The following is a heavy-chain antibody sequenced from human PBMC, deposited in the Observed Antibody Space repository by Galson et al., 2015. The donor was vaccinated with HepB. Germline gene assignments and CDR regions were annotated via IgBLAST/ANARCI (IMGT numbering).Heavy chain of an antibody. V-gene: IGHV1-18*04. CDR2: ISAYNGNT. CDR3: ARDYLVGFYDSSGYYEFCAFDI. J-gene: IGHJ3*02. CDR1: GYTSTSYG. D-gene: IGHD3-22*01. Sequence: SVKVSCKASGYTSTSYGISWVRQAPGQGLEWMGWISAYNGNTNYAQKLQGRVTMTTDTSTSTAYMELRSLRSDDTAVYYCARDYLVGFYDSSGYYEFCAFDIWGQGTMVTVSS.